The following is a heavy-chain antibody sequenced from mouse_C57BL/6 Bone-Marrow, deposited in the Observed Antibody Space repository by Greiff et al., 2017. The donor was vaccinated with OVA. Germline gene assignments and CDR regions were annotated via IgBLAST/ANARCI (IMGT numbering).Heavy chain of an antibody. CDR2: VYPYNGGT. D-gene: IGHD1-1*01. V-gene: IGHV1-36*01. CDR1: GFTFTDYY. J-gene: IGHJ2*01. CDR3: ARSITTVVAPLFDY. Sequence: VKPGPSVKISCKASGFTFTDYYMHWVKQSHGKSLEWIGLVYPYNGGTSYNQKFKGKATLTVDTSSSTAYMELNSLTSEDSAVYYCARSITTVVAPLFDYWGQGTTLTVSS.